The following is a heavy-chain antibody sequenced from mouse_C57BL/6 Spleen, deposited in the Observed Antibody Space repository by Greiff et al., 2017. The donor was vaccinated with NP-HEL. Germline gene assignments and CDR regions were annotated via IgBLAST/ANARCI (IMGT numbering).Heavy chain of an antibody. CDR2: FYPGSVSI. J-gene: IGHJ2*01. CDR3: ARHDYDGSSYELGY. Sequence: VQLQQSGAELVKPGASVKLSCKASGYTFTEYTIHWVKQRSGQGLEWIWWFYPGSVSIKYNEKFKDKATLTADKSSSTVYMERSRLTSADSAVYFCARHDYDGSSYELGYWGQGTTRTVAS. CDR1: GYTFTEYT. D-gene: IGHD1-1*01. V-gene: IGHV1-62-2*01.